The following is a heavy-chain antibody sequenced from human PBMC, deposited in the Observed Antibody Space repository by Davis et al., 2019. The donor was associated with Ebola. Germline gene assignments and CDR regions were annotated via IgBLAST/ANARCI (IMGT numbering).Heavy chain of an antibody. Sequence: PSETLSLTCAVYGGSFSGYYWSWIRQPPGKGLEWIGEINHSGSTNYNPSLKSRVTISVDTSKNQFSLKLSSVTAADTAVYYCARSGGTSWAGDFDYWGQGTLVTVSS. J-gene: IGHJ4*02. V-gene: IGHV4-34*01. CDR2: INHSGST. CDR3: ARSGGTSWAGDFDY. D-gene: IGHD6-13*01. CDR1: GGSFSGYY.